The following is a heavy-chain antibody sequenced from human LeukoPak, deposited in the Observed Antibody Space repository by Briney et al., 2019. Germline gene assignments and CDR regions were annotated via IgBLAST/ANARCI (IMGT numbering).Heavy chain of an antibody. J-gene: IGHJ4*02. D-gene: IGHD2-2*01. CDR2: IYYSGST. Sequence: SETLSLTCTVSGGSISSYYWSWIRQPPGKGLEWIGYIYYSGSTNYNPSLKSRVTISVDTSKNQFSLKLSSVTAADTAVYYCARVGVGYCSSTSCPYYFDYWGQGTLVTVSS. CDR1: GGSISSYY. V-gene: IGHV4-59*08. CDR3: ARVGVGYCSSTSCPYYFDY.